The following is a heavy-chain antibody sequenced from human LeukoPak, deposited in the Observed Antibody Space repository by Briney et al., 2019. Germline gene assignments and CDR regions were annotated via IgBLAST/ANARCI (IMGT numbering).Heavy chain of an antibody. CDR1: GGSISSYY. J-gene: IGHJ6*03. Sequence: SETLSLTCTVSGGSISSYYWSWIRQPPGKGLEWIGYIYYSGSTNYNPSLKSRVTISVDTSKNQFSLKLSSVTAADTAVYYCARVGNTAMVLPYYYYYYMDVWGKGTTVTVSS. CDR2: IYYSGST. D-gene: IGHD5-18*01. CDR3: ARVGNTAMVLPYYYYYYMDV. V-gene: IGHV4-59*12.